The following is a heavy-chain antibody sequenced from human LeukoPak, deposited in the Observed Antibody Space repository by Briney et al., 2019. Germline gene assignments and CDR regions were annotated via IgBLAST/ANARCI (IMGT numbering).Heavy chain of an antibody. Sequence: SETLSLTCTVSGGSISSGDYYWSWIRQPPGKGLEWFGYIYYSGSTCYHPSLNSRDRISVDTSKNQLSLKLSSVTAADTAVYYCARTIVVVAATLNWYDPWGQGTLVTVSS. J-gene: IGHJ5*02. CDR1: GGSISSGDYY. CDR3: ARTIVVVAATLNWYDP. CDR2: IYYSGST. V-gene: IGHV4-30-4*01. D-gene: IGHD2-15*01.